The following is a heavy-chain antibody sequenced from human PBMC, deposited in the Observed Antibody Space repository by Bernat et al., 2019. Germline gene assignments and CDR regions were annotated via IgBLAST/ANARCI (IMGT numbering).Heavy chain of an antibody. J-gene: IGHJ4*02. D-gene: IGHD6-6*01. CDR3: ARWGVQTSFGIAARSGGWYFDY. CDR2: INSDGSST. CDR1: GFTFSSYW. Sequence: EVQLVESGGGLVQPGGSLRLSCAASGFTFSSYWMHWVRQAPGKGLVWVSRINSDGSSTSYADSVKGRFTISRDNAKNTLYLQMNSLRAEDTAVYYCARWGVQTSFGIAARSGGWYFDYWGQGTLVTVSS. V-gene: IGHV3-74*01.